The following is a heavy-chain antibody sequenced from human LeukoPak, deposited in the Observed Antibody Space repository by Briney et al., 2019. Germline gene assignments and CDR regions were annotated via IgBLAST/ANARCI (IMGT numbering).Heavy chain of an antibody. CDR3: ARAPRDRGYCGATSCFEYMDV. Sequence: SETLSLTCAVYGGSFSGYYWSWIRQPPGKGLEWIGEINHSGSTNYNPSLKSRVTISVDTSKNQFSLKLSSVTAADTAVYYCARAPRDRGYCGATSCFEYMDVWGRGTAVTISS. CDR2: INHSGST. CDR1: GGSFSGYY. D-gene: IGHD2-21*01. V-gene: IGHV4-34*01. J-gene: IGHJ6*03.